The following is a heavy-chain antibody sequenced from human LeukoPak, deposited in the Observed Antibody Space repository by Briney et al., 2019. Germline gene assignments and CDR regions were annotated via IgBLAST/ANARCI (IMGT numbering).Heavy chain of an antibody. V-gene: IGHV1-69*13. D-gene: IGHD4-17*01. CDR1: GGTFSSYA. J-gene: IGHJ3*02. CDR2: IIPIFGTA. Sequence: ASVKVSCKASGGTFSSYAISWVRQAPGQGLEWMGGIIPIFGTANYAQKFQGRVTITADESTSTAYMELSGLRSEDTAVYYCVLTVTTFYTSNAFDIWGQGTMVTVSS. CDR3: VLTVTTFYTSNAFDI.